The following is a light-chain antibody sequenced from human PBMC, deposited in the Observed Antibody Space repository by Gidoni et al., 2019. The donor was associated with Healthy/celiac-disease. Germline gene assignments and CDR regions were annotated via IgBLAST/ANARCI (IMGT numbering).Light chain of an antibody. Sequence: EIVMTQSPATLSVSPGERATLSCRASQRVSSNLAWYQQKPGQAPRLLIYGASTRATGIPARFSGSGSGTEFTLTISSLQSEDFAVYYCQQYNNWPPLFXQXTKVEIK. CDR3: QQYNNWPPL. CDR1: QRVSSN. CDR2: GAS. J-gene: IGKJ1*01. V-gene: IGKV3-15*01.